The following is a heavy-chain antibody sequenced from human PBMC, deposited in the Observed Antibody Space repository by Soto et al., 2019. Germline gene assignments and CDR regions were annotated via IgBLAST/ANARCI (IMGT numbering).Heavy chain of an antibody. J-gene: IGHJ3*01. CDR3: AAELTSDAFDF. V-gene: IGHV1-18*01. CDR2: ISAHTGSS. Sequence: ASVKVSCKASGYTFTSSGMSWVRQAPGQGLEWMGWISAHTGSSEYAQRFQGRVTMTTDRSTSTAYMELRSLRSDDTAVYYCAAELTSDAFDFWGPGTVVTVSS. D-gene: IGHD3-9*01. CDR1: GYTFTSSG.